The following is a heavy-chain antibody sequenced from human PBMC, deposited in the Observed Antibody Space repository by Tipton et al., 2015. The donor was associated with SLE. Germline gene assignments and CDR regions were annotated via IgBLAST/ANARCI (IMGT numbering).Heavy chain of an antibody. Sequence: GLVKPSQTLSLTCAISGDNVSSNTGAWNWIRQSPSRGLEWLGTTFYRSKWFNDYAESLKGRLTINPDTSKNQFSLKLTSVTAADTAVYFCARLQFIFGGMDVWGKGTTVTVSS. CDR2: TFYRSKWFN. CDR1: GDNVSSNTGA. J-gene: IGHJ6*04. V-gene: IGHV6-1*01. CDR3: ARLQFIFGGMDV. D-gene: IGHD3-3*01.